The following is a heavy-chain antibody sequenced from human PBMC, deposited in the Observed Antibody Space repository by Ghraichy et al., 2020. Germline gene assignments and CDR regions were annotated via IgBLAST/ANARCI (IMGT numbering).Heavy chain of an antibody. CDR2: TYYRSKWYN. CDR3: ARGEYYAPNSGTQEYWYFDL. J-gene: IGHJ2*01. CDR1: GDSVSSNSAA. D-gene: IGHD3-10*01. V-gene: IGHV6-1*01. Sequence: SETLSLTCAISGDSVSSNSAAWNWIRQSPSRGLEWLGRTYYRSKWYNDYAVSVKSRITINPDTSKNQFSLQLNSVTPEDTAVYYCARGEYYAPNSGTQEYWYFDLWGRGTLVTVSS.